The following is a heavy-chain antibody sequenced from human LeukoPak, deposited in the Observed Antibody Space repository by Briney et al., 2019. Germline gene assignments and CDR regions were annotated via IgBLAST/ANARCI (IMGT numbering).Heavy chain of an antibody. CDR1: GYIFTNYD. V-gene: IGHV1-18*04. CDR2: ISPYNGDT. CDR3: TRATGGLSDY. Sequence: GSVKVSCKTSGYIFTNYDINWVRQAPGQGLEWKGWISPYNGDTKYAQKFQDRVTMSTDTSTSTTYMELRSLRSDDTAVYYCTRATGGLSDYWGQGTLVTVSS. J-gene: IGHJ4*02. D-gene: IGHD1-1*01.